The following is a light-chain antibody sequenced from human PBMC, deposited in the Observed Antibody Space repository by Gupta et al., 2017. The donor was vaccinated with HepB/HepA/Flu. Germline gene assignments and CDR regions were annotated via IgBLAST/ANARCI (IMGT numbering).Light chain of an antibody. CDR3: AAWDDSLNSHYV. Sequence: TISCSGSSSNIGSNPVNWYQQVPGTAPKLLIYVNSQRPSGVPDRFSCSKSGTAASLAISRLQSEDEADYYCAAWDDSLNSHYVFGTGTKVTVL. J-gene: IGLJ1*01. V-gene: IGLV1-44*01. CDR2: VNS. CDR1: SSNIGSNP.